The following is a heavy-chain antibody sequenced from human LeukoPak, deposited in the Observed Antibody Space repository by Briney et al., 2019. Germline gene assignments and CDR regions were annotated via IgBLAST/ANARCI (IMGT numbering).Heavy chain of an antibody. CDR3: TRQPPLTIFGVNGFDI. CDR2: ISGSGGST. Sequence: PGGSLRLSCAASGFTFSSYAMSWVRQAPGKGLEWVSAISGSGGSTYYADSVKGRFTISRDNSKNTLYLQMNSLRAEDTAVYYCTRQPPLTIFGVNGFDIWGQGTMVTVSS. CDR1: GFTFSSYA. J-gene: IGHJ3*02. D-gene: IGHD3-3*01. V-gene: IGHV3-23*01.